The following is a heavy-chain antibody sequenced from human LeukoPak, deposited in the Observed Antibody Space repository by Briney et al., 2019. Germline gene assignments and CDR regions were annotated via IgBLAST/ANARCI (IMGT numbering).Heavy chain of an antibody. CDR1: GFTFSSYA. J-gene: IGHJ4*02. V-gene: IGHV3-23*01. CDR3: AKDHYYDSSGHDY. D-gene: IGHD3-22*01. Sequence: GGSLRLSCAASGFTFSSYAVSWVRQAPGKGLEWVSAISGSGGSTYYADSVKGRFTISRDNSKNTLYLQMNSLRAEDTAVYYCAKDHYYDSSGHDYWGQGTLVTVSS. CDR2: ISGSGGST.